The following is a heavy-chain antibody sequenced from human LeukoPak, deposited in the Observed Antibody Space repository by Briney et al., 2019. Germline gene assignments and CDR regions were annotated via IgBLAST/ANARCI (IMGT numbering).Heavy chain of an antibody. CDR1: GFTFSDYY. D-gene: IGHD3-22*01. Sequence: GGSLRLSCAASGFTFSDYYMSWLRQAPGKGLEGVSYISSSGSTIYYADSVKGRFTISRDNAKNSLYLQVNSLRAEDTAVYYCARDERVYYDSSGYYYVYWGQGTLVTVSS. V-gene: IGHV3-11*01. CDR3: ARDERVYYDSSGYYYVY. CDR2: ISSSGSTI. J-gene: IGHJ4*02.